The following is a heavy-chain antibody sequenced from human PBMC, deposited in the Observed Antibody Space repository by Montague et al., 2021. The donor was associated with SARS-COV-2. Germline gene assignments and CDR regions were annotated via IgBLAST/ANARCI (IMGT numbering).Heavy chain of an antibody. J-gene: IGHJ2*01. CDR1: SGSISNDIYY. D-gene: IGHD1-1*01. Sequence: SETLSLTCTVYSGSISNDIYYWCWNRQTPGKGSEWIGSSRYGGTSYYNPSLKSRVTMSIDTSKNQCSLKMTAVTAADTAVYSCERQDIQLRFDLWGRGTLVTVSS. CDR3: ERQDIQLRFDL. CDR2: SRYGGTS. V-gene: IGHV4-39*01.